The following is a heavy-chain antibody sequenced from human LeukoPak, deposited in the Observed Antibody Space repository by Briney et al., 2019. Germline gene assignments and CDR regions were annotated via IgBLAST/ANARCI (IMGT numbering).Heavy chain of an antibody. CDR2: IYPGGSDT. D-gene: IGHD6-25*01. Sequence: GEALQISCKGSGGTFSSYWIAWVRQMSGKGLEWMGSIYPGGSDTRYSPSFQGQVTILVDKSINTAYLQWSSLKASDTAMYYCARRGVGMDVWGQGTTVTVSS. V-gene: IGHV5-51*01. CDR3: ARRGVGMDV. J-gene: IGHJ6*02. CDR1: GGTFSSYW.